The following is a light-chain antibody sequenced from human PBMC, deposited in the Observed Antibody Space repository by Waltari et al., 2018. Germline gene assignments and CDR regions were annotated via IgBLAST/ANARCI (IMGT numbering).Light chain of an antibody. CDR3: MQPLPTPWT. CDR2: LGF. V-gene: IGKV2-28*01. Sequence: DIVMTQSPVALPVTPGEPASISCRSSQSLLDRNGYHYVDWYLQKPGQPPQLLIYLGFYRASGAPNRISGSGSGTDFTLKISREGTGDVGVYYCMQPLPTPWTFGQGTKVEIK. J-gene: IGKJ1*01. CDR1: QSLLDRNGYHY.